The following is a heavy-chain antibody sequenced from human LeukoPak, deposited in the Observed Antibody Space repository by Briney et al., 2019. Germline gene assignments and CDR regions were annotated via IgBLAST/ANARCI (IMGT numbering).Heavy chain of an antibody. CDR1: GYTFTSYD. V-gene: IGHV1-18*01. D-gene: IGHD4-17*01. J-gene: IGHJ4*02. CDR2: ISAYNGNT. Sequence: ASVKVSCKASGYTFTSYDINWVRQATGQGLEWMGWISAYNGNTNYAQKLQGRVTMTTDTSTSTAYMELRSLRSDDTAVYYCARDSLHNYGEPFDYWGQGTLVTVSS. CDR3: ARDSLHNYGEPFDY.